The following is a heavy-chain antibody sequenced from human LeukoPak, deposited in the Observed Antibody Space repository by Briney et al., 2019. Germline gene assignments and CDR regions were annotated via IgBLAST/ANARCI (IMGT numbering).Heavy chain of an antibody. CDR2: IYYSGST. CDR3: ARGPPGITMVRGVISKYYYYMDV. CDR1: GGSISSYY. V-gene: IGHV4-59*01. J-gene: IGHJ6*03. D-gene: IGHD3-10*01. Sequence: SETLSLACTVSGGSISSYYWSWIRQPPGKGLEWIGYIYYSGSTNYNPSLKSRVTISVDTSKNQFSLKLSSVTAADTAVYYYARGPPGITMVRGVISKYYYYMDVWGKGTTVTVSS.